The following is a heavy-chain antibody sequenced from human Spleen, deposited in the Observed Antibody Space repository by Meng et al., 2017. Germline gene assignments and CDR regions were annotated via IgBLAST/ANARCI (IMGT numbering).Heavy chain of an antibody. CDR1: GFTFSSYE. CDR3: ARGFRGGNYYEEGAFDI. J-gene: IGHJ3*02. D-gene: IGHD1-26*01. CDR2: ISSSGSTI. V-gene: IGHV3-48*03. Sequence: GGSLRLSCAASGFTFSSYEMNWVRQAPGKGLEWVSYISSSGSTIYYADSVKGRFTISRDNAKNSLYLQMNSLRAEDTAVYYCARGFRGGNYYEEGAFDIWGQGTMVTVSS.